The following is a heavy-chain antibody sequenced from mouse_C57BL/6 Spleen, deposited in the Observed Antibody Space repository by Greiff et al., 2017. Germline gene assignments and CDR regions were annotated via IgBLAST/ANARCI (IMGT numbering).Heavy chain of an antibody. CDR3: LRTTVVATDWYFDV. J-gene: IGHJ1*03. D-gene: IGHD1-1*01. CDR1: GFTFNTYA. V-gene: IGHV10-3*01. CDR2: IRSKSSNYAT. Sequence: EVQLVESGGGLVQPKGSLKLSCAASGFTFNTYAMHWVRQAPGKGLEWVARIRSKSSNYATYYADSVKDRFTISRDDSQSMLYLQMNNLKTEDTAVYYGLRTTVVATDWYFDVWGTGTTVTVSS.